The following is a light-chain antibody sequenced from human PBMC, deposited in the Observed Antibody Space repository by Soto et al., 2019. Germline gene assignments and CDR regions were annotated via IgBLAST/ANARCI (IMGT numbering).Light chain of an antibody. Sequence: EIVLTQSPGTLSPSAGERATISCRASQSVSNKYLAWYQQKPDQAPRLLIYGASNRATGIPGRFSGSASRTHFTLTISRREPEFVALYYCQQYGCSGTFGQGTKVEIK. CDR2: GAS. V-gene: IGKV3-20*01. CDR1: QSVSNKY. CDR3: QQYGCSGT. J-gene: IGKJ1*01.